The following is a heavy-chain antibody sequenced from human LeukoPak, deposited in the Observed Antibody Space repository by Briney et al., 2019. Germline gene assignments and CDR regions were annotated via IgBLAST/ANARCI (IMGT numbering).Heavy chain of an antibody. D-gene: IGHD4-17*01. Sequence: ASETLSLTCTVSGGSISSYYWSWIRQPPGKGLEWIGYIYYSGSTNYNPSLKSRVTISVDTSKNQFSLKLSSVTAADTAVYYCATLLTTVTYKDYYYYGMDVWGQGTTVTVSS. CDR3: ATLLTTVTYKDYYYYGMDV. J-gene: IGHJ6*02. CDR1: GGSISSYY. CDR2: IYYSGST. V-gene: IGHV4-59*08.